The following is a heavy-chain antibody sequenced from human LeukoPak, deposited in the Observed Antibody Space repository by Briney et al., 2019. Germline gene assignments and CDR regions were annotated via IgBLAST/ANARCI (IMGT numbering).Heavy chain of an antibody. D-gene: IGHD4-17*01. CDR2: ISSSGGST. J-gene: IGHJ4*02. CDR3: AKSFGDYGDYVSPFGY. Sequence: GGSLRLSSAASGFTFSSYAMSWVRQAPGKGLERVSAISSSGGSTYYADSVKGRFTISRDNSKNTLYLQMNSLRAEDTAVYYCAKSFGDYGDYVSPFGYWGQGTLVTVSS. CDR1: GFTFSSYA. V-gene: IGHV3-23*01.